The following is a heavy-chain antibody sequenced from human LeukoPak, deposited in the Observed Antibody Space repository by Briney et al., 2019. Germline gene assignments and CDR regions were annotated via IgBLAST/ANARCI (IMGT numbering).Heavy chain of an antibody. CDR2: IIPIFGTA. D-gene: IGHD5-24*01. CDR3: ARGRWLQLRPHFDY. J-gene: IGHJ4*02. CDR1: GGTFSSYA. V-gene: IGHV1-69*01. Sequence: SVTVSCKASGGTFSSYAISWVRQAPGQGLEWMGGIIPIFGTANYAQKFQGRVTITADESTSTAYMELSSLRSEDTAVYYCARGRWLQLRPHFDYWGQGTLVTVCS.